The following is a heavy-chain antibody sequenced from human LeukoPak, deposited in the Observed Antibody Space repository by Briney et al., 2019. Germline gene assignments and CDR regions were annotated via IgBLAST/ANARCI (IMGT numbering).Heavy chain of an antibody. CDR1: GGSVSSADYY. J-gene: IGHJ4*02. V-gene: IGHV4-30-4*01. D-gene: IGHD3-22*01. Sequence: EPSETLSLTCSVSGGSVSSADYYWSWIRQPPGKGLEWIGYIYYSGDTYYNPSLKSRLTISVDTSKNQFSLKLTSVTAADTAVYYCARVTSHDSSGYYVDYWGQGTLVTVSS. CDR2: IYYSGDT. CDR3: ARVTSHDSSGYYVDY.